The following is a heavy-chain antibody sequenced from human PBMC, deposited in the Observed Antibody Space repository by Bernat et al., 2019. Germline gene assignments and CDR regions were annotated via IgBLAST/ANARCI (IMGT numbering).Heavy chain of an antibody. V-gene: IGHV3-33*01. CDR2: IWYDGSNK. CDR3: ARDLYDFWSGYHGSSSDAFDI. D-gene: IGHD3-3*01. CDR1: GFTFSSYG. J-gene: IGHJ3*02. Sequence: QVQLVESGGGVVQPGRSLRLSCAASGFTFSSYGMHWVRQAPGKGLEWVAVIWYDGSNKYYADSVKGRFTISRDNSKNTLYLQMNSLRAEDTAVYYCARDLYDFWSGYHGSSSDAFDIWGQGTMVTVSS.